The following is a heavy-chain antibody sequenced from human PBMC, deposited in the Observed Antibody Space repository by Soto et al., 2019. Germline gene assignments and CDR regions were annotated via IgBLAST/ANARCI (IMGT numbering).Heavy chain of an antibody. Sequence: PGGSLRLSCAASGFNFNTFAMSWIRQAPGKGLEWVSHISSSGGSRDYADSVRGRFTISRDNSKNVLFLQMNSLRADDTATYYCAKAQTSPWTANWVDTWGKGTLVTVSS. D-gene: IGHD1-1*01. CDR2: ISSSGGSR. CDR3: AKAQTSPWTANWVDT. V-gene: IGHV3-23*01. J-gene: IGHJ5*02. CDR1: GFNFNTFA.